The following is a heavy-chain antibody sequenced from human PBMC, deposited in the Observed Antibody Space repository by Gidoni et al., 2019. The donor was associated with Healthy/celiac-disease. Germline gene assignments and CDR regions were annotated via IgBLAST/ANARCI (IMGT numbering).Heavy chain of an antibody. CDR1: GYPFTGYY. D-gene: IGHD6-13*01. Sequence: QVQLVQSGAEVKKPGASVKVSCKASGYPFTGYYMHWVRQAPGQGLEWMGWINPNSGGTNYAQKFQGWVTMTRDTSISTAYMELSRLRSDDTAVYYCARGRQQLVSRDAFDIWGQGTMVTVSS. V-gene: IGHV1-2*04. CDR2: INPNSGGT. CDR3: ARGRQQLVSRDAFDI. J-gene: IGHJ3*02.